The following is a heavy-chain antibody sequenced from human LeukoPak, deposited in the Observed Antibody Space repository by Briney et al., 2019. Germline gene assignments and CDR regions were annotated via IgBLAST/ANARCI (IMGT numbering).Heavy chain of an antibody. V-gene: IGHV3-48*01. CDR1: GFTFSSYS. D-gene: IGHD2-2*01. CDR2: ISSSSSTI. CDR3: ARGSCSSTSCYLAQSHFDY. J-gene: IGHJ4*02. Sequence: GGSLRLSCAASGFTFSSYSMNWVRQAPGKGLEWVSYISSSSSTIYYADSVKVRFTISRDNAKNSLYLQMNSLRAEDTAVYYCARGSCSSTSCYLAQSHFDYWAREPWSPSPQ.